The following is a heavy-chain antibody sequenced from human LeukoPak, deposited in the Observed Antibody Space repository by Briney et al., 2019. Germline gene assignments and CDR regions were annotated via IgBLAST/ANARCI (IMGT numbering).Heavy chain of an antibody. J-gene: IGHJ4*02. V-gene: IGHV3-23*01. CDR1: GFTFSGYA. CDR2: ISGSGGST. CDR3: AKVVVGEYDYRNEALDY. D-gene: IGHD4-11*01. Sequence: PGGSLRLSCAASGFTFSGYAMSWVRQAPGKGLEWVSAISGSGGSTYYADSVKGRFTISRDNSKNTLYLQMNSPRAEDTAVYYCAKVVVGEYDYRNEALDYWGQGTLVTVSS.